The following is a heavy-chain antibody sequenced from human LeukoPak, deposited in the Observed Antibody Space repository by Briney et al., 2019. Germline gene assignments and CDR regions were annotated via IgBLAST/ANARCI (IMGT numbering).Heavy chain of an antibody. D-gene: IGHD6-13*01. V-gene: IGHV3-23*01. CDR1: GFTFSSYG. CDR2: ISGSGGST. J-gene: IGHJ4*02. Sequence: GGTLRLSCAASGFTFSSYGMSWVRQAPGKGLEWVSAISGSGGSTYYADSVKGRFTISRDNSKNTLYLQMNSLRAEDTAVYYCAKDGYSSSWPDEPFDYWGQGTLVTVSS. CDR3: AKDGYSSSWPDEPFDY.